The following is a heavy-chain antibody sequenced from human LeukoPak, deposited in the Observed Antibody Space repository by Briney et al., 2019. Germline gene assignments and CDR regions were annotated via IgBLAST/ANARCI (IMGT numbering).Heavy chain of an antibody. Sequence: GGSLRLSCAASGFTFDDYAMHWVRQAPGKGLEWVSGISWNSGSTGYADSVKGRFTISRDNAKNSLYLQMNSLRAEDTALYYCAKVSQKYQLLTYYFDYWGQGTLVTVSS. CDR1: GFTFDDYA. D-gene: IGHD2-2*01. J-gene: IGHJ4*02. V-gene: IGHV3-9*01. CDR2: ISWNSGST. CDR3: AKVSQKYQLLTYYFDY.